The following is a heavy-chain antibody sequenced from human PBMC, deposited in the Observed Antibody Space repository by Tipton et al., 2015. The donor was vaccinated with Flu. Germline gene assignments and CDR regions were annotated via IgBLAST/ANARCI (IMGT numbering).Heavy chain of an antibody. V-gene: IGHV1-2*04. Sequence: QLVQSGAEVKKPGASVKVSCKASGYTFTGYYMHWVRQAPGQGLEWMGWINPNSGGTNYAQKFQGWVTMTRGTSISTAYMELSRLRSDDTAVYYCARGTTMVRGVIITDYYYGMDVWGQGTTVTVSS. D-gene: IGHD3-10*01. CDR2: INPNSGGT. J-gene: IGHJ6*02. CDR1: GYTFTGYY. CDR3: ARGTTMVRGVIITDYYYGMDV.